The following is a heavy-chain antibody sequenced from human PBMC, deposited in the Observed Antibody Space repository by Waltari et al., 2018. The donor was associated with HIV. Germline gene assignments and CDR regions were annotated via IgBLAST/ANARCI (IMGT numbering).Heavy chain of an antibody. V-gene: IGHV3-33*01. D-gene: IGHD5-12*01. CDR1: GFTFSSYG. CDR3: ARPQGWLQLPLDY. CDR2: IWYDGSNK. J-gene: IGHJ4*02. Sequence: QVQLVESGGGVVQPGRSLRLSCAASGFTFSSYGMHWVRKAPGKGLEWVAVIWYDGSNKYYADSVKGRFTISRDNSKNTLYLQMNSLRAEDTAVYYCARPQGWLQLPLDYWGQGTLVTVSS.